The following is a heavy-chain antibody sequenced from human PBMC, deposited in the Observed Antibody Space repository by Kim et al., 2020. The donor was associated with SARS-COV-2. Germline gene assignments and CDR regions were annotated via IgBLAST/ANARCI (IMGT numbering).Heavy chain of an antibody. CDR2: ISSSSSTI. Sequence: GGSLRLSCAASGFTFSSYSMNWVRQAPGKGLEWVSYISSSSSTIYYADSVKGRFTFSRDNAKNSLYLQMNSLRDEDTAVYYCAREPQYCSGGSCRIDYWGQGTLVTVSS. J-gene: IGHJ4*02. CDR1: GFTFSSYS. V-gene: IGHV3-48*02. D-gene: IGHD2-15*01. CDR3: AREPQYCSGGSCRIDY.